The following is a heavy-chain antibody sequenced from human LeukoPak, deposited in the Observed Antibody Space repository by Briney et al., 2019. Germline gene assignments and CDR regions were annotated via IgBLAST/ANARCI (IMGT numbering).Heavy chain of an antibody. J-gene: IGHJ4*02. CDR2: ISSSSTYI. CDR3: VRESHGSFDY. CDR1: GFTFSSYE. V-gene: IGHV3-21*01. Sequence: GGSLRLSCAASGFTFSSYEMNWVRQAPGKGLEWVSCISSSSTYIYYADSVRGRFAISRGNAKNSLYLQMNSLRAEDTAVYYCVRESHGSFDYWGQGSLVTVSS.